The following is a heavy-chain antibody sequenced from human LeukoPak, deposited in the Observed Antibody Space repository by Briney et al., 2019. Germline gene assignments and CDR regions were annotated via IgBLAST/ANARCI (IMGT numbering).Heavy chain of an antibody. CDR1: GGSISSSSSY. CDR2: INHSGST. J-gene: IGHJ6*03. Sequence: SETLSLTCSVSGGSISSSSSYWGWIRQPPGKGLEWIGEINHSGSTNYNPSLKSRVTISVDTSKNQFSLKLSSVTAADTAVYYCARGRYYYYYYYMDVWGKGTTVTVSS. CDR3: ARGRYYYYYYYMDV. V-gene: IGHV4-39*07.